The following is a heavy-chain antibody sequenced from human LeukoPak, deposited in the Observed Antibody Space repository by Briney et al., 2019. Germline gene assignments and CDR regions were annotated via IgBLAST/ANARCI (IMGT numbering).Heavy chain of an antibody. V-gene: IGHV3-9*01. D-gene: IGHD5-24*01. J-gene: IGHJ4*02. CDR3: ARWPAEGEN. CDR1: GFTFDDYA. Sequence: PGRSLRLSCAASGFTFDDYAMHWVRQAPGKGLEWVSGISWNSGSIDYAESVKGRFTISRDNSKNTLYLQMNSLRAEDTAVYYCARWPAEGENWGQGTLVTVSS. CDR2: ISWNSGSI.